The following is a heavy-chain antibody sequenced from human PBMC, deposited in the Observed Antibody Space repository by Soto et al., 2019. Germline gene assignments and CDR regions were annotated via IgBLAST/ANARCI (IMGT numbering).Heavy chain of an antibody. CDR1: ANRLDSNSAA. Sequence: SEAISLTYVSSANRLDSNSAALYCIRQSPSKGLEWLGRTYYRSKWYSDYAASVESRITVNPDTSKNHFSLQLNSVTPEETAVYFCSRRGQYSRNLLDLWGKGTLVTVPS. V-gene: IGHV6-1*01. D-gene: IGHD1-1*01. CDR2: TYYRSKWYS. J-gene: IGHJ4*02. CDR3: SRRGQYSRNLLDL.